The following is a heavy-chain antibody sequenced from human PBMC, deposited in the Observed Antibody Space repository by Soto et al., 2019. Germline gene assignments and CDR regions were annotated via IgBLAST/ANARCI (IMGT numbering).Heavy chain of an antibody. V-gene: IGHV3-23*01. D-gene: IGHD3-10*01. CDR3: AKAQAYHSGSFFDY. CDR1: GFTFSSYA. CDR2: IGGGGSGT. Sequence: PGGSLRLSCGAAGFTFSSYAIAWVRQAPGKGLEWVSGIGGGGSGTYYADSVEGRFNISRDNSKGTLFLHMSNLRPDDTAIYYCAKAQAYHSGSFFDYWVQGTVVTVSS. J-gene: IGHJ4*02.